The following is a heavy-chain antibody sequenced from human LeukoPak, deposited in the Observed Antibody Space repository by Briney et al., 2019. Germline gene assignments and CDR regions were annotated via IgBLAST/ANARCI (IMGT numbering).Heavy chain of an antibody. D-gene: IGHD6-19*01. J-gene: IGHJ4*02. V-gene: IGHV1-2*02. CDR2: INPNSGGT. CDR3: ARVVAVADHFDY. CDR1: GYTFTGYY. Sequence: ASVTVSCKASGYTFTGYYMHWVRQAPGQGLEWMGWINPNSGGTNYAQKFQGRVTMTRDTSISTAYMELSRLRSDDTAAYYCARVVAVADHFDYWGQGTLVTVSS.